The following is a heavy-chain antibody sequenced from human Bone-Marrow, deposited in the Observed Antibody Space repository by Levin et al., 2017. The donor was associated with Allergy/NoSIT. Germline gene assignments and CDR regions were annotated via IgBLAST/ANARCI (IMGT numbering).Heavy chain of an antibody. D-gene: IGHD6-13*01. Sequence: SQTLSLTCTVSGGSISSYYWSWIRQPPGKGLEWIGYIYYSGSTNYNPSLKSRVTISVDTSKNQFSLKLSSVTAADTAVYYCARALSPYSSSWYYYGMDVWGQGTTVTVSS. V-gene: IGHV4-59*01. CDR2: IYYSGST. J-gene: IGHJ6*02. CDR1: GGSISSYY. CDR3: ARALSPYSSSWYYYGMDV.